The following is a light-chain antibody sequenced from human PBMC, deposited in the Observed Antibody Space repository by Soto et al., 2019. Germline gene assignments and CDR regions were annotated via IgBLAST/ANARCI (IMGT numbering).Light chain of an antibody. V-gene: IGKV4-1*01. CDR3: QQYYSTPPT. Sequence: DIVMTQSPDSLAVSLGERVTINCKSSQSVLYSSNNKNYLAWYQQKPGQPPQLLIYWASTRESVLPDRFSVTVSGTDFTLTISSLQAEDVAVYYCQQYYSTPPTFGGGTKVEIK. CDR2: WAS. J-gene: IGKJ4*01. CDR1: QSVLYSSNNKNY.